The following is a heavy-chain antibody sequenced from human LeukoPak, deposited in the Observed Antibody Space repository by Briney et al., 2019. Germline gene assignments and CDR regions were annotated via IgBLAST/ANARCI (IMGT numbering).Heavy chain of an antibody. D-gene: IGHD2-15*01. Sequence: SVKVSCKASGGTFSSYAISWVRQAPGQGLEWMGRIIPILGIANYAQKFQGRVTITADKSTSTAYMELSSLRSEDTAVYYCASVVAANWFDPWGQGTLVTVSS. V-gene: IGHV1-69*04. CDR2: IIPILGIA. CDR3: ASVVAANWFDP. J-gene: IGHJ5*02. CDR1: GGTFSSYA.